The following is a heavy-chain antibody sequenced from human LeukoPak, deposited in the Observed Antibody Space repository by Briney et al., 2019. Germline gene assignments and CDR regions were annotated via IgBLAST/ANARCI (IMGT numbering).Heavy chain of an antibody. CDR3: ARGSGYVLSFDI. J-gene: IGHJ3*02. CDR1: GYTFIGYY. V-gene: IGHV1-2*02. D-gene: IGHD5-12*01. CDR2: INPNSGGT. Sequence: ASVKVSCKASGYTFIGYYLHWLRQAPGQGPEWMGWINPNSGGTNYSEKFQGRVTMTRDTSISTAYMELSGLRSDDTAVYYCARGSGYVLSFDIWGQGTMVTVSS.